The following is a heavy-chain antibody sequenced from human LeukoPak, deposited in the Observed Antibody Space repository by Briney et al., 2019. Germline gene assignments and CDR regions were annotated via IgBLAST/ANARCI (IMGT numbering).Heavy chain of an antibody. CDR3: AREPQLERPAY. CDR2: ISSSSSYI. J-gene: IGHJ4*02. D-gene: IGHD1-1*01. V-gene: IGHV3-21*01. CDR1: GFTFSSYS. Sequence: GGSLRLSCAASGFTFSSYSMNWVRQAPGKGLEWVSSISSSSSYIYYADSVKGRFTISRDNAKNSLYLQMNSLGAEDTAVYYCAREPQLERPAYWGQGTLVTVSS.